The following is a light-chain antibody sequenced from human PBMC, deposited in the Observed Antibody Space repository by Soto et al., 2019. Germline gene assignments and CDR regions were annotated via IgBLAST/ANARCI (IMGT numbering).Light chain of an antibody. CDR3: SSYAGSNNVV. J-gene: IGLJ2*01. CDR1: RSDVGGYNF. Sequence: QSALTQPPSASGSPGQSVTISCTGTRSDVGGYNFVSWYRQHPGKAPKLLIYAVSQRPSGVPARFSGSKSGNTASLTVSGLQAEEEADYYCSSYAGSNNVVFGGGTKVTVL. V-gene: IGLV2-8*01. CDR2: AVS.